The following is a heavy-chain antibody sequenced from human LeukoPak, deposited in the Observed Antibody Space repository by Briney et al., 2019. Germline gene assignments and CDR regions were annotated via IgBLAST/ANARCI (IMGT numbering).Heavy chain of an antibody. Sequence: GSLRLSCAASGFTFSSSSMNWVRQAPGKGLEWVSYISSSGSTIYYVDSVKGRFTISRDNAKNSLYLQMNSLRADDTAVYYCAVGNWGLPFDHWGQGTLVTVSS. J-gene: IGHJ4*02. V-gene: IGHV3-48*01. CDR1: GFTFSSSS. D-gene: IGHD7-27*01. CDR3: AVGNWGLPFDH. CDR2: ISSSGSTI.